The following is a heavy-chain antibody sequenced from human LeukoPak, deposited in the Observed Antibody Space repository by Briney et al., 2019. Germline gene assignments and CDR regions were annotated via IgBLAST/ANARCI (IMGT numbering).Heavy chain of an antibody. CDR1: GGSFSGYY. D-gene: IGHD3-16*02. Sequence: SETLSLTCAVYGGSFSGYYWSWIRQPPGKGLEWIGEINHSGSTNYNPSLKSRVTISVDTSKNQFSLKLSSVTAADTAVYYCASSFGGVIAHFDYWGQGTLVTVSS. V-gene: IGHV4-34*01. CDR2: INHSGST. J-gene: IGHJ4*02. CDR3: ASSFGGVIAHFDY.